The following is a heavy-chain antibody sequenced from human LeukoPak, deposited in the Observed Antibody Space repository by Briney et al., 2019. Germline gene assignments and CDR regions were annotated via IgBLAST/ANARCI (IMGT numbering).Heavy chain of an antibody. CDR2: INPNSGGA. CDR1: GYTFTGYY. D-gene: IGHD6-19*01. V-gene: IGHV1-2*02. CDR3: AKGGVVAGSKSLTYHWLDP. J-gene: IGHJ5*02. Sequence: ASVKVSCKASGYTFTGYYIHWVRQAPGQGLEWVGWINPNSGGAKYAQKFQDRVTMTRDTSISTAYMGLSRLRSDDTGVYYCAKGGVVAGSKSLTYHWLDPWGQGTLVTVSS.